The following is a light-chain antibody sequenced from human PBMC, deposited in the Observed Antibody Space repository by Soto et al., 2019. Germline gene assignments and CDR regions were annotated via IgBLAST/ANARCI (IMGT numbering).Light chain of an antibody. CDR1: SSDVGTYNL. V-gene: IGLV2-23*02. Sequence: QSVLTQPASVSESPGQSITISCTGTSSDVGTYNLVSWFQQHPGKAPKLLIYEVSKRPSRFSNRFSGSKSGNTASLTISGLRAEDEADYFCCSYAGGSTWVFGGGTKVTVL. CDR2: EVS. J-gene: IGLJ3*02. CDR3: CSYAGGSTWV.